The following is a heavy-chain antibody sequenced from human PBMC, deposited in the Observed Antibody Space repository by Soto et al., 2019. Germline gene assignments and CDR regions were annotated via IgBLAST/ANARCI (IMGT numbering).Heavy chain of an antibody. CDR2: VYHTGTT. J-gene: IGHJ6*02. V-gene: IGHV4-31*02. Sequence: TLCLRCVVSGGPVSGDDLYWSWIRHLPGKGLEWIANVYHTGTTYYNPSLKSRVSMSVDTSQNQFSLILASVTAADTAVYYCARALVTDYNSRDYHYYLAMDVRGQGTSVTVSS. D-gene: IGHD3-22*01. CDR1: GGPVSGDDLY. CDR3: ARALVTDYNSRDYHYYLAMDV.